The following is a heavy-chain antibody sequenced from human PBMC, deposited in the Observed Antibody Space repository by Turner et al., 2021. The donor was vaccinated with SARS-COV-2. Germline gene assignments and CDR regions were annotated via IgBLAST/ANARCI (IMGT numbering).Heavy chain of an antibody. CDR1: GGNFENYG. CDR2: IIPVLGMS. Sequence: QVQLVQSGAEEKKPGSSVKVSCTASGGNFENYGFNWVRQAHGQGLEWMGRIIPVLGMSEYEKKFQGRVTIIADKCTYYSAIEVIMRGNGYGDQTYYFDYWGQGTLVIVS. J-gene: IGHJ4*02. V-gene: IGHV1-69*02. CDR3: FDY. D-gene: IGHD3-3*01.